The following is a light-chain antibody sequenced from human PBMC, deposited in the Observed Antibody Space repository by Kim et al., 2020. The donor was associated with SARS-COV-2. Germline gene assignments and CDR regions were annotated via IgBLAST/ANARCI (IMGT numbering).Light chain of an antibody. Sequence: SGSAGERATLTCRASQSVSSNLAWYQQKPGQAPRLLIYGASFRATGIPARFSGSGSGTEFTLTISSLLSEDFAVYFCQQYNKWPTFGQGTKLEI. V-gene: IGKV3-15*01. CDR2: GAS. CDR1: QSVSSN. CDR3: QQYNKWPT. J-gene: IGKJ2*01.